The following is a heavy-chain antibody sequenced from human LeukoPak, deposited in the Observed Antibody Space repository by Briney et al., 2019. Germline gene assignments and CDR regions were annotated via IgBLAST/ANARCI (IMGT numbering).Heavy chain of an antibody. V-gene: IGHV3-33*06. CDR2: IWYDGSNK. CDR3: AKDNSLWFGVSRAFDI. Sequence: GGSLRLSCAASGFTFSSYGMHWVRQAPGKGLEWVAVIWYDGSNKYYADSVKGRFTISRDNSKNTLYLQMNSLRAEDTAVYYCAKDNSLWFGVSRAFDIRGQGTMVTVSS. D-gene: IGHD3-10*01. J-gene: IGHJ3*02. CDR1: GFTFSSYG.